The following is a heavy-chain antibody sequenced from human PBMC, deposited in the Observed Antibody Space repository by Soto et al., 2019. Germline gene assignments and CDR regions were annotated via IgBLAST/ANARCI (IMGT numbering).Heavy chain of an antibody. D-gene: IGHD4-17*01. V-gene: IGHV4-38-2*01. J-gene: IGHJ4*02. CDR2: IYHSGST. CDR1: GYSISGGYY. CDR3: ARVSATTVKAHLEY. Sequence: PSETLSLTCAVSGYSISGGYYWGWIRQPPGKGLEWIGSIYHSGSTYYNPSLKSRVTMSVDTSKNQFSLNLSSVTAADSAVYYCARVSATTVKAHLEYWGQGTLVPSPQ.